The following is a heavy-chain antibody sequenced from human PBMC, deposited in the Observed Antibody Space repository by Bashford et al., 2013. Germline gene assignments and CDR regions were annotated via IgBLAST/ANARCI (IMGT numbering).Heavy chain of an antibody. CDR1: GYTFTSYD. V-gene: IGHV1-8*01. CDR3: ATTSTVTLYYYYYGMDV. Sequence: VASVKVSCKASGYTFTSYDINWVRQATGQGLEWMGWMNPNSGNTGYAQKFQGRVTMTRNTSISTAYMELSSLRSEDTAVYYCATTSTVTLYYYYYGMDVWGQGTTVTVSS. D-gene: IGHD4-11*01. J-gene: IGHJ6*02. CDR2: MNPNSGNT.